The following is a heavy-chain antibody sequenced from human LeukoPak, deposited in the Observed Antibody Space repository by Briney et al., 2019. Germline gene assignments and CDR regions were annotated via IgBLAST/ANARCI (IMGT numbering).Heavy chain of an antibody. CDR3: ARVPHPQWLVYHYYFDY. CDR1: GGSISSSSYY. V-gene: IGHV4-39*07. D-gene: IGHD6-19*01. J-gene: IGHJ4*02. CDR2: IYYSGST. Sequence: PSETLSLTCTVSGGSISSSSYYWGWIRQPPGKGLEWIGSIYYSGSTYYNPSLKSRVTISVDTSKNQFSLKLSSVTAADTAVYYCARVPHPQWLVYHYYFDYWGQGTLVTVSS.